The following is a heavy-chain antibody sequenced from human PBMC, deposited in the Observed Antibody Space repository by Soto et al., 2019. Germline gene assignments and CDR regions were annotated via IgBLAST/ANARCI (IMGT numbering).Heavy chain of an antibody. V-gene: IGHV1-58*01. D-gene: IGHD2-15*01. CDR2: IDVGSANA. CDR3: AAVVGDSVSSLARP. J-gene: IGHJ5*02. Sequence: SLKVSCNTSGFTYSSSAVHWVLRARGHRLQWIGWIDVGSANANYAQMLQERVTISRDMSTSTAYMELSSLRPEDTAVYYCAAVVGDSVSSLARPLGPGTLLPVSS. CDR1: GFTYSSSA.